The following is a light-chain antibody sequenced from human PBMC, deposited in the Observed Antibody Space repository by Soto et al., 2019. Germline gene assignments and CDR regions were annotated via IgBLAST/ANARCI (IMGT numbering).Light chain of an antibody. Sequence: QSALTQPASVSGSPGQSITISCTGTSSDVGSYNYVSWYQQHPGKAPKLMIDNVSDRPSGVSDRFSGSKSGNTASLTISGLQAEDEANYYCSSYTSSSTQVEFGGGTKLTVL. CDR3: SSYTSSSTQVE. V-gene: IGLV2-14*01. J-gene: IGLJ2*01. CDR1: SSDVGSYNY. CDR2: NVS.